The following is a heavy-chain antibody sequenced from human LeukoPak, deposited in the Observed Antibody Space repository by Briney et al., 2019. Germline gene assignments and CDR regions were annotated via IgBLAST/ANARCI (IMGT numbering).Heavy chain of an antibody. V-gene: IGHV3-33*08. CDR2: IWYDGSNK. CDR3: ARIAVVGVGVDY. J-gene: IGHJ4*02. CDR1: GFTFSSYG. Sequence: PGRSLRLSCAASGFTFSSYGMHWVRQAPGKGLEWVAVIWYDGSNKYYADSVKGRFTISRDNSKNTLYLQMNSLRAEDTAVYYCARIAVVGVGVDYWGQGTLVTVSS. D-gene: IGHD6-19*01.